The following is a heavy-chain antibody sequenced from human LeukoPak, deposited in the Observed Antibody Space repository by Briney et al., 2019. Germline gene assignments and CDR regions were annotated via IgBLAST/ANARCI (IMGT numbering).Heavy chain of an antibody. D-gene: IGHD2-2*01. V-gene: IGHV3-13*01. J-gene: IGHJ6*02. Sequence: GGSLRLSCAASGFTFSSYDMHWVRQATGKGLEWVSAIGTAGDTYYPGSVKGRFTISRENAKNSLYLQMNSLRAEDTAVYYCARDSSLVVASDPVYYYYGMDVWGQGTTVTVSS. CDR3: ARDSSLVVASDPVYYYYGMDV. CDR1: GFTFSSYD. CDR2: IGTAGDT.